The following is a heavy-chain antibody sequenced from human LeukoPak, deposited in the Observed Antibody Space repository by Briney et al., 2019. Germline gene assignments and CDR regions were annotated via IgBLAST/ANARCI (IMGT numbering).Heavy chain of an antibody. J-gene: IGHJ6*02. V-gene: IGHV6-1*01. CDR1: GDSVSSNSAA. Sequence: KSSQTLSLTCAISGDSVSSNSAAWNWIRQSPSRGLEWLGRTYYRSRWYNEYALSLKSRITINPDTSKNQFSLQLNSVTPEDTAVYYRARRGYCSSSSCYGMDVWGQGTTVTVSS. CDR2: TYYRSRWYN. CDR3: ARRGYCSSSSCYGMDV. D-gene: IGHD2-15*01.